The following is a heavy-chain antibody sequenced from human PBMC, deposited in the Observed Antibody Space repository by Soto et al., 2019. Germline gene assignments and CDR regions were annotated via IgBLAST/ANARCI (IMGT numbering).Heavy chain of an antibody. V-gene: IGHV3-74*01. CDR3: ASTGPTVTKFSPPDY. J-gene: IGHJ4*02. D-gene: IGHD4-17*01. Sequence: EVQLVESGGGLVQPGGSLRLNCAASGFTFSRSWMHWVRQAPGKGLVWVSRINSDGGSASYADSVKGRFTISRDNARNTVNLQMNSLRAEDTAVYYCASTGPTVTKFSPPDYWGQGTLVTVSS. CDR2: INSDGGSA. CDR1: GFTFSRSW.